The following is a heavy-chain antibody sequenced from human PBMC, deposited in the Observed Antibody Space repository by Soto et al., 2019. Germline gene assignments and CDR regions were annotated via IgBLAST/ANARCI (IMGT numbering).Heavy chain of an antibody. CDR2: ISHNSDSF. CDR3: AREDLCTTGTCLLLRRKTNYFDY. V-gene: IGHV3-11*01. CDR1: GFSFGDYY. D-gene: IGHD2-8*01. Sequence: QVQLVESGGGLVKPGESLRVFCTASGFSFGDYYMSWIRQAPGKGLEWISYISHNSDSFYYADSVKGRFTVSRDNSKNSLFLQMDNLRAEDTAVYYCAREDLCTTGTCLLLRRKTNYFDYWGPGTQVTVSS. J-gene: IGHJ4*02.